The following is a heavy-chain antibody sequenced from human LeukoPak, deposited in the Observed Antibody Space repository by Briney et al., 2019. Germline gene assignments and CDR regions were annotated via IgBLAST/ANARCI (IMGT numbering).Heavy chain of an antibody. V-gene: IGHV3-9*01. J-gene: IGHJ6*02. CDR1: GFTFDDYA. D-gene: IGHD3-10*01. Sequence: GRSLRLSCAASGFTFDDYAMHWVRQAPGKGLEWVSGISWNSGSIGYADSVKGRFAISRGNAKNSLYLQMNSLRAEDTALYYCAKDKAMVRGVIRGLDGMDVWGQGTTVTVSS. CDR3: AKDKAMVRGVIRGLDGMDV. CDR2: ISWNSGSI.